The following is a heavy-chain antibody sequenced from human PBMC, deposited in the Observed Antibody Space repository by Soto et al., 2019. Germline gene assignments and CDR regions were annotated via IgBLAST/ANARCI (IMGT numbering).Heavy chain of an antibody. Sequence: QVQLVQSGAEVKKPGASVKVSCKAPRYIFTAYFMHWVRQAPGQGLEWMGWINPNNGATHYGLSFQGRVTMTRDTSISKAYMELSSLRSDDKAVYYCASHDPGARFDPWGQGTLVIVSS. CDR3: ASHDPGARFDP. J-gene: IGHJ5*02. V-gene: IGHV1-2*02. CDR2: INPNNGAT. CDR1: RYIFTAYF. D-gene: IGHD1-1*01.